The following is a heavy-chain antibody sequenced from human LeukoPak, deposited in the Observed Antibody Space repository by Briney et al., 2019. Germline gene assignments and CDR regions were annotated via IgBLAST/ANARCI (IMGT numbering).Heavy chain of an antibody. V-gene: IGHV3-30-3*01. J-gene: IGHJ4*02. CDR2: ISYEGSNK. Sequence: PGRSLRLSCAASGFTFSSYAMHWVRQAPGKGLEWVAVISYEGSNKYYADSVKGRFTISRDNSKNTLYLQMNSLRIEDTAVYYCAKDVGRVGASPFEYWGQGTLLTVSS. CDR1: GFTFSSYA. CDR3: AKDVGRVGASPFEY. D-gene: IGHD1-26*01.